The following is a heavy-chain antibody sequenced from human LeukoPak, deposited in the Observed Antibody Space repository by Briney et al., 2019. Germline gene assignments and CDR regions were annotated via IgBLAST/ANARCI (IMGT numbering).Heavy chain of an antibody. D-gene: IGHD6-13*01. V-gene: IGHV1-69*13. J-gene: IGHJ5*02. CDR3: ARDRVEIAAAGTGPGFDP. CDR1: GGTFSSYA. Sequence: ASVKVSCKASGGTFSSYAISWVRQAPGQGLEWMGRIIPIFGTANYAQKFQGRVTITADESTSTAYMELSSLRSEDTAVYYCARDRVEIAAAGTGPGFDPWGQGTLVTVSS. CDR2: IIPIFGTA.